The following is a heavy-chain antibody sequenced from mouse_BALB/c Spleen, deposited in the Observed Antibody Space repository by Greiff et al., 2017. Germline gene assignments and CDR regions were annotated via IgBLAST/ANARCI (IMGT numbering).Heavy chain of an antibody. D-gene: IGHD3-1*01. CDR2: IRLKSNNYAT. CDR1: GFTFSNYW. J-gene: IGHJ2*01. Sequence: EVKLMESGGGLVQPGGSMKLSCVASGFTFSNYWMNWVRQSPEKGLEWVAEIRLKSNNYATHYAESVKGRFTISRDDSKSSVYLQMNNLRAEDTGIYYCTREGLGSYYFDYWGQGTTLTVSS. V-gene: IGHV6-6*02. CDR3: TREGLGSYYFDY.